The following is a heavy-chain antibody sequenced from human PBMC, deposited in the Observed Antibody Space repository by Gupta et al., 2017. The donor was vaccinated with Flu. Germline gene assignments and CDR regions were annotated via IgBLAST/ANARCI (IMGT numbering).Heavy chain of an antibody. CDR3: ATVFAY. D-gene: IGHD4-17*01. CDR2: GRGT. Sequence: GRGTSYADSVPGRFTISRDNSTNTLYLQMTSLSAAATAVYYCATVFAYWGQGTLVTVSS. J-gene: IGHJ4*02. V-gene: IGHV3-74*01.